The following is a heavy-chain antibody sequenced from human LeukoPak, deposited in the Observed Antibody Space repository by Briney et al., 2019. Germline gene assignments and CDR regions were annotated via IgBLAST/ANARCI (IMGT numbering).Heavy chain of an antibody. Sequence: ASVKVSCKASGYIFTGYYIHWVRQAPGQGLECMGWINPTSGGTNYARKFQGRVTMTRDTSIGTAYMELSRLTSDDTAVYYCARAGGFSYGRFDYWGQGTLVTVSS. J-gene: IGHJ4*02. D-gene: IGHD5-18*01. CDR2: INPTSGGT. CDR3: ARAGGFSYGRFDY. V-gene: IGHV1-2*02. CDR1: GYIFTGYY.